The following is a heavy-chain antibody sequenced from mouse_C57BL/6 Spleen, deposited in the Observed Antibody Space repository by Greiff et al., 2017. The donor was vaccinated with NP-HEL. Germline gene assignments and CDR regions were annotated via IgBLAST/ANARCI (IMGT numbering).Heavy chain of an antibody. Sequence: QVQLQQSGAELVMPGASVKLSCKASGYTFTSYWMHWVKQRPGQGLERIGEIDPSDSYTNYNQKFKGKSTLTVDKSSSTAYMQLSSLTSEDSAVYYCASSVNWDSFAYWGQGTLVTVSA. CDR2: IDPSDSYT. CDR1: GYTFTSYW. D-gene: IGHD4-1*02. J-gene: IGHJ3*01. V-gene: IGHV1-69*01. CDR3: ASSVNWDSFAY.